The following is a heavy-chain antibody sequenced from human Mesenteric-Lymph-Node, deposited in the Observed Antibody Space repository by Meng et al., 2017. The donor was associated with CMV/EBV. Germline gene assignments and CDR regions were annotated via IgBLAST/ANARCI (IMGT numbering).Heavy chain of an antibody. CDR2: INPNSGGT. CDR3: AKDWSTVTGSYYYGMDV. CDR1: GYTFTGYY. Sequence: ASVKVSCKASGYTFTGYYMHWVRQAPGQGLEWMGWINPNSGGTNYAQKFQGRVTMTRDTSISTAYMELSRLRSDDTAVYYCAKDWSTVTGSYYYGMDVWGQGTTVTVSS. J-gene: IGHJ6*02. D-gene: IGHD4-11*01. V-gene: IGHV1-2*02.